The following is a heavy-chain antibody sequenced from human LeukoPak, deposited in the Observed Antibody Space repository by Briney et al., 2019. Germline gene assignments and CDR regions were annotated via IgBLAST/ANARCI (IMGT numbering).Heavy chain of an antibody. Sequence: ASVKVSCKASGNTFTSYGISWLRQAPGQGLEWMGWISAYNGNTNYAQKLQGRVTMTTDTSTSTAYMELRSLRSDDTAVYYCARDTGDCGGDCFHDYWGQGTLVTVSS. CDR1: GNTFTSYG. V-gene: IGHV1-18*01. J-gene: IGHJ4*02. D-gene: IGHD2-21*02. CDR3: ARDTGDCGGDCFHDY. CDR2: ISAYNGNT.